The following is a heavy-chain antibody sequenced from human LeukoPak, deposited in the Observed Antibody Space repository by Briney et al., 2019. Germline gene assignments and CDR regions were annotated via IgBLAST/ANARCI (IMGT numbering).Heavy chain of an antibody. J-gene: IGHJ5*02. CDR2: INFAGNT. D-gene: IGHD6-25*01. CDR3: ARGNGVSGYSDDWFGP. V-gene: IGHV4-39*07. Sequence: PSETLSLTCTVSGGSISSSNYYWGWFRQPPGKGLEWIGSINFAGNTYYNPSLKSRVTISVDTSKNQFSLRLSSVTAADTAVYYCARGNGVSGYSDDWFGPWGQGTLVTVSS. CDR1: GGSISSSNYY.